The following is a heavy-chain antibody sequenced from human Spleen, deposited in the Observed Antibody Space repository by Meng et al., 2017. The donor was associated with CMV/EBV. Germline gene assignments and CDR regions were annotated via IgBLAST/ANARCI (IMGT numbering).Heavy chain of an antibody. V-gene: IGHV4-34*01. CDR1: GGSFSGYY. D-gene: IGHD4-17*01. J-gene: IGHJ5*02. CDR2: INHSGST. CDR3: ARRYGASAYNWFDP. Sequence: QVQLQQWGARLLKPSETLSLTCAVYGGSFSGYYWSWIRQPPGKGLEWIGEINHSGSTNYNPSLKSRVTISVDTSKNQFSLKLSSVTAADTAVYYCARRYGASAYNWFDPWGQGTLVTVSS.